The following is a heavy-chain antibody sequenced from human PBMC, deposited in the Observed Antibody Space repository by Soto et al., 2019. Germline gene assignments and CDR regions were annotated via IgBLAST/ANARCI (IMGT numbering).Heavy chain of an antibody. Sequence: GGSLRLSCAASGFTFSNYRMHWVRQAPGKGLVWVSRIYSDGRGPMYADSVKGRFTISRDNAKSTLYLQMNSLRAEDTAVYYCATLNSFGSDYWGRGTLVTVSS. V-gene: IGHV3-74*03. J-gene: IGHJ4*02. CDR2: IYSDGRGP. D-gene: IGHD5-18*01. CDR3: ATLNSFGSDY. CDR1: GFTFSNYR.